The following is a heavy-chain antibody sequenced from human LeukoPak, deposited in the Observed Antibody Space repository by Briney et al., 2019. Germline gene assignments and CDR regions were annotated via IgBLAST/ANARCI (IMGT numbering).Heavy chain of an antibody. CDR2: IYHSGST. Sequence: SETLSLTCAVSGGSISSSNWWSWVRQPPGKGLEWIGEIYHSGSTNYNPSLKSRVTISVDKSKNQFSLKLSSVTAADTAVYYCARGQTAIANENAFDIWGQGTMVTVSS. CDR3: ARGQTAIANENAFDI. CDR1: GGSISSSNW. V-gene: IGHV4-4*02. D-gene: IGHD5-18*01. J-gene: IGHJ3*02.